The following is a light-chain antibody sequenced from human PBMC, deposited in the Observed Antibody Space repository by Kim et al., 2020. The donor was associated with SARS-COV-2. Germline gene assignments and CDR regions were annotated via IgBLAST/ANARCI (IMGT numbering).Light chain of an antibody. V-gene: IGKV1-39*01. CDR2: AAF. J-gene: IGKJ2*01. CDR3: QQSYRTPHT. Sequence: ASVGDRVTITGRASQTIDTYLNWYQQKPWKAPELLIYAAFSLQNGVPSRFSGSASGTDFTLTISSLQREDFATYYCQQSYRTPHTFGQGTKLEI. CDR1: QTIDTY.